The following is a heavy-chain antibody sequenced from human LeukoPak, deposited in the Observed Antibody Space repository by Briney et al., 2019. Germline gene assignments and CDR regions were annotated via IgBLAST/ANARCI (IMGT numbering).Heavy chain of an antibody. CDR2: IYHSGST. CDR1: GGSISSSSYY. CDR3: ARDGTAVAGKFDY. D-gene: IGHD6-19*01. Sequence: SETLSLTCTVSGGSISSSSYYWGWIRQPPGKGLEWIGSIYHSGSTYYNPSLKSRVTISVDTSKNQFSLKLSSVTAADTAVYYCARDGTAVAGKFDYWGQGTLVTVSS. J-gene: IGHJ4*02. V-gene: IGHV4-39*07.